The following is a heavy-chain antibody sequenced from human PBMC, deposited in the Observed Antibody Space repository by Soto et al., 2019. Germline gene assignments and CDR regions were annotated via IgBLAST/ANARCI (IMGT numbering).Heavy chain of an antibody. D-gene: IGHD3-22*01. CDR1: GGSISGYY. CDR2: IYYSGST. Sequence: SETLSLTCTVSGGSISGYYWSWIRQPPGKGLEWIGYIYYSGSTNYNPSLKSRVTISVDTSKNQFSLKLSSVTAADTAVYYCARGGYDSSGLHSDYWGQGTLVTVSS. CDR3: ARGGYDSSGLHSDY. J-gene: IGHJ4*02. V-gene: IGHV4-59*01.